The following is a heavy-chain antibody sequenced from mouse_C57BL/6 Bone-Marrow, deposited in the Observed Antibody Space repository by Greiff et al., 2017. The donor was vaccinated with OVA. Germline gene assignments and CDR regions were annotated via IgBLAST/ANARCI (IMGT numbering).Heavy chain of an antibody. CDR1: GFSFNTYA. CDR3: VGPLLFFAY. D-gene: IGHD2-1*01. V-gene: IGHV10-1*01. J-gene: IGHJ3*01. Sequence: EVKLVESGGGLVQPKGSLKLSCAASGFSFNTYAMNWVRQAPGKGLEWVARIRSKSNNYATYYADSVKDRFTISRDDSESMLYLQMNNLKTEDTAMYYCVGPLLFFAYWGQGTLVTVSA. CDR2: IRSKSNNYAT.